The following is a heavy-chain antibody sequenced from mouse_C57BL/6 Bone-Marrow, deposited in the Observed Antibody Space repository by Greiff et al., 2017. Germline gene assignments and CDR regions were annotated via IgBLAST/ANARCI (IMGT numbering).Heavy chain of an antibody. Sequence: VKLVESGAELVRPGASVTLSCKASGYTFTDYEMHWVKQTPVHGLEWIGAIDPETGGTAYNQQFKGKAILTADKSSSTAYMELRSLTAEDSAVYYGTRNYYDYDGAWFAYWGQGTLVTVSA. CDR2: IDPETGGT. J-gene: IGHJ3*01. D-gene: IGHD2-4*01. CDR1: GYTFTDYE. V-gene: IGHV1-15*01. CDR3: TRNYYDYDGAWFAY.